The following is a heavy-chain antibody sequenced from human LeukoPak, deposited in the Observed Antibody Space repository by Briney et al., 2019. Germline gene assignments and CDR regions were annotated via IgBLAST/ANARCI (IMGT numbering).Heavy chain of an antibody. D-gene: IGHD3-9*01. CDR1: GYTFTSYG. CDR3: ARDRGLYCDILTGYYPYYFDY. Sequence: ASLKVSCKASGYTFTSYGISWVRQAPGQGLEWMGWISDYNGNTNNAQKVQGRVTMTTDTSTSTAYMELRSLRSDDTAVYYCARDRGLYCDILTGYYPYYFDYWGQGTLVTVSS. J-gene: IGHJ4*02. CDR2: ISDYNGNT. V-gene: IGHV1-18*01.